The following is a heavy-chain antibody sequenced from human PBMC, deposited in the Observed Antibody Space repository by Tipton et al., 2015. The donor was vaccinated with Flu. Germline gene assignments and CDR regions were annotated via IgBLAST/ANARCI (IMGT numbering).Heavy chain of an antibody. V-gene: IGHV4-4*02. CDR3: ASLTSGDGEDWFDP. CDR1: GDSISSDKW. D-gene: IGHD5-12*01. CDR2: IYHSGPT. Sequence: TLSLTCAVFGDSISSDKWWRWVRQPPGKGLEWIAQIYHSGPTNYNPSLRSRVPISVGESKNQFSLQRTPLTATDTAVYYCASLTSGDGEDWFDPWGQGTLVTVSS. J-gene: IGHJ5*02.